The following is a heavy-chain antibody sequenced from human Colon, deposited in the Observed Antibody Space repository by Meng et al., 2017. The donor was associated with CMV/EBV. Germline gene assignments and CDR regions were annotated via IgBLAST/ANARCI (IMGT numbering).Heavy chain of an antibody. D-gene: IGHD2-15*01. J-gene: IGHJ4*01. V-gene: IGHV1-2*04. CDR2: INPNTGGT. CDR3: ARGGRSSGYCSGGTCYAGFDS. Sequence: TGYNLHWVRRAPGQGLEWMGWINPNTGGTNYASKFPGWVTMTRDTSNNTAYMEVASLKSDDTAVYYCARGGRSSGYCSGGTCYAGFDSWGQGTLVTVSS. CDR1: TGYN.